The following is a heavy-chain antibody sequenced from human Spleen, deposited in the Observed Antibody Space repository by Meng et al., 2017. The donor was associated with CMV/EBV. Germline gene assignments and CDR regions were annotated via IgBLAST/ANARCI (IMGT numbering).Heavy chain of an antibody. D-gene: IGHD3-22*01. CDR1: GGSFSSSSW. V-gene: IGHV4-4*02. Sequence: LTCAVSGGSFSSSSWWSWVRQPPGKGLEWIGETHDSGTTTYNPSLRSRVTISLDESKNEFSLKLTSVTAADTAVYYCARNGYYSLDYWSQGTLVTVSS. CDR3: ARNGYYSLDY. J-gene: IGHJ4*02. CDR2: THDSGTT.